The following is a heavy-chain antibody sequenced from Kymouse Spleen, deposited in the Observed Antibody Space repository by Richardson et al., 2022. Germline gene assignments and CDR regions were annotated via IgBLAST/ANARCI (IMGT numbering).Heavy chain of an antibody. CDR3: ARQGYDILTGYRYYFDY. CDR1: GGSISSSSYY. J-gene: IGHJ4*02. Sequence: QLQLQESGPGLVKPSETLSLTCTVSGGSISSSSYYWGWIRQPPGKGLEWIGSIYYSGSTYYNPSLKSRVTISVDTSKNQFSLKLSSVTAADTAVYYCARQGYDILTGYRYYFDYWGQGTLVTVSS. D-gene: IGHD3-9*01. CDR2: IYYSGST. V-gene: IGHV4-39*01.